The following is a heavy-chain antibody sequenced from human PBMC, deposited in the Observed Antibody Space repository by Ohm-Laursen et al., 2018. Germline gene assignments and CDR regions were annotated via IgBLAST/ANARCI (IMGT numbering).Heavy chain of an antibody. CDR3: AKGRDYNIYSWFDP. J-gene: IGHJ5*02. D-gene: IGHD4-11*01. CDR2: ISGSGGST. V-gene: IGHV3-23*01. Sequence: SLRLSCAAPGFTFSSYAMTWVRQAPGKGLEWVSAISGSGGSTYYADSVKGRFTISRDNSKNTLYLQMNSLRAEDPALYYCAKGRDYNIYSWFDPWGQGTLVTVSS. CDR1: GFTFSSYA.